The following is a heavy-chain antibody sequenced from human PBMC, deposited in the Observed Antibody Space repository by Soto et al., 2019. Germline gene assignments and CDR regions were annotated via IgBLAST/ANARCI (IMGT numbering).Heavy chain of an antibody. V-gene: IGHV1-46*01. D-gene: IGHD1-26*01. CDR2: INPSGGST. J-gene: IGHJ6*02. CDR1: GYTFTSYY. CDR3: ARDDSIVGAPYYYGMDV. Sequence: ASVKVSCKASGYTFTSYYMHWVRQAPGQGLEWMGIINPSGGSTSYAQKFQGRVTMTRDTSTSTVYMELSSLRSEDTAVYYCARDDSIVGAPYYYGMDVWGQGTTVTVSS.